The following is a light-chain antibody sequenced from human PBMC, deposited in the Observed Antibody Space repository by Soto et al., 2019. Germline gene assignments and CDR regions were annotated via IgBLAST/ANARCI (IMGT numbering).Light chain of an antibody. V-gene: IGLV2-14*01. CDR1: SSDVGGYSY. CDR2: DVS. Sequence: QSALTQPASVSRSPGQSIAISCTGTSSDVGGYSYVSWYQQQPGKAPKLVISDVSNQPSGVSDRFSGSKSGNTASLTISGLQTEDEADYYCASYTTSSTYVFGTGTKLTVL. CDR3: ASYTTSSTYV. J-gene: IGLJ1*01.